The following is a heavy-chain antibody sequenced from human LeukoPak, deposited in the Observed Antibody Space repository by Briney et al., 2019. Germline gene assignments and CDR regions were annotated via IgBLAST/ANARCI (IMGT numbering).Heavy chain of an antibody. CDR3: ARHPDPNDAFVI. CDR1: GGSISSYY. CDR2: IYTSGST. J-gene: IGHJ3*02. Sequence: SETLSLTCTVSGGSISSYYWSWIRQPPGEGLEWIGYIYTSGSTNYNPSLKSRVTISVDTSKSQFSLKLSSVTAADTAVYYCARHPDPNDAFVIWGQGTMVTVSS. V-gene: IGHV4-4*09.